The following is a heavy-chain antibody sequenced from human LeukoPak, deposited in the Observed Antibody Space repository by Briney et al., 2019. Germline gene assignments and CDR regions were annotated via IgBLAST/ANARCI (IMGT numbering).Heavy chain of an antibody. V-gene: IGHV3-30-3*01. CDR1: GFTFSSYA. CDR3: ARVFMSGEFDY. J-gene: IGHJ4*02. Sequence: GRSLRLSCAASGFTFSSYAIHWVRQAPGKGLEWVAVISYDGSNKYYADSVKGRFTISRDNSKNTLYLQMNSLRAEDTAVYYCARVFMSGEFDYWGQGTLVTVSS. CDR2: ISYDGSNK. D-gene: IGHD3-16*01.